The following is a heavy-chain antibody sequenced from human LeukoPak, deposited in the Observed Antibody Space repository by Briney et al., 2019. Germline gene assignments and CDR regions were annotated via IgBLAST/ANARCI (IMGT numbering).Heavy chain of an antibody. J-gene: IGHJ3*02. CDR1: GYTFTGYY. D-gene: IGHD5-24*01. CDR3: AREAKGRDGYNAFAFDI. Sequence: ASVNVSCKASGYTFTGYYMHWVRQAPGQGLEWMGWINPNSGGTNYAQKFQGRVTMTRDTSISTAYMELSRLRSDDTAVYYCAREAKGRDGYNAFAFDIWGQGTMVTVSS. V-gene: IGHV1-2*02. CDR2: INPNSGGT.